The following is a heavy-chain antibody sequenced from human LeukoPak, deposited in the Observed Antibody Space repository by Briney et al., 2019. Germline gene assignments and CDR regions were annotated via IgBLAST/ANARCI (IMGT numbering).Heavy chain of an antibody. CDR2: INHSGST. Sequence: SETLSLTCAVYGGSFSGYYWSWIRQPPGKGLEWIGEINHSGSTNYNPSLKSRVTISVDTSKNQFSPKLSSVTAADTAVYYCARARGSWYKGAFDYWGQGTLVTVSS. CDR3: ARARGSWYKGAFDY. D-gene: IGHD6-13*01. J-gene: IGHJ4*02. V-gene: IGHV4-34*01. CDR1: GGSFSGYY.